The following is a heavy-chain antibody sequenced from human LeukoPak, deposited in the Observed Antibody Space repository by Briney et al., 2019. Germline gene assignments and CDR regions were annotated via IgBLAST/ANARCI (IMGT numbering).Heavy chain of an antibody. J-gene: IGHJ4*02. Sequence: GGSLRLSCAASGFTFDDYVMIWVRQAPGKGLEWVSGINWNGGSTGYADSVKGRFTISRDNAKNSLYLQMNNLRAEDTALYYCARGTSSTSFYRYWGQGTLVTVSS. CDR1: GFTFDDYV. CDR2: INWNGGST. D-gene: IGHD2-2*01. CDR3: ARGTSSTSFYRY. V-gene: IGHV3-20*04.